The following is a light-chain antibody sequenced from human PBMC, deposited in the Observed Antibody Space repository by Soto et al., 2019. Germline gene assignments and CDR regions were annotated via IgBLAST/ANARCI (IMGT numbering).Light chain of an antibody. CDR1: QSVSSSY. CDR2: GAS. Sequence: IVLTQSPATLSVSPGERXALSCRASQSVSSSYLAWYQQKPGQAPRLLIYGASSRATGIPDRFSGSGSGTDFTLTISRLEPEDFAVYYCQQYGSSPWTFGQGTKVDIK. CDR3: QQYGSSPWT. J-gene: IGKJ1*01. V-gene: IGKV3-20*01.